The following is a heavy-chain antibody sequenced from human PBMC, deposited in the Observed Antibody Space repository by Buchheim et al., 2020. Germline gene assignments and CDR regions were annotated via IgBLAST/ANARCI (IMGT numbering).Heavy chain of an antibody. CDR1: GVTFSSYC. D-gene: IGHD4-17*01. V-gene: IGHV3-7*01. J-gene: IGHJ6*02. Sequence: EVQVVESGGGLVQPGGSLRLSCAASGVTFSSYCMTWVRQAPGKGLEWVAYIRQDGSERYYVDSVKGRFTISRDSAKNSMFLQMNSLTADDTAVYYCANGADVWGQGTT. CDR2: IRQDGSER. CDR3: ANGADV.